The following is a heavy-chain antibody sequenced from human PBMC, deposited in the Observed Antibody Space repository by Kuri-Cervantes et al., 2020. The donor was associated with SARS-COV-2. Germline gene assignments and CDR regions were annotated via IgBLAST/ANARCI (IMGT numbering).Heavy chain of an antibody. CDR2: IKQDGSEK. CDR3: AREPTMVIYYYYGMDV. J-gene: IGHJ6*02. CDR1: GFTFSSYE. D-gene: IGHD3-10*01. Sequence: GESLKISCAASGFTFSSYEMSWVRQAPGKGLEWVANIKQDGSEKYYVDSVKGRFTISRDNAKNSLYLQMNSLRAEDTAVYYCAREPTMVIYYYYGMDVWGQGTTVTVSS. V-gene: IGHV3-7*01.